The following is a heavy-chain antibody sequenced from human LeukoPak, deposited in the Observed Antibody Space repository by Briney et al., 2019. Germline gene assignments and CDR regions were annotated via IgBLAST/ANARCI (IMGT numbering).Heavy chain of an antibody. CDR3: ARSMVRGVINY. Sequence: PSQTLSLTCTVSGGSISSGSYYWSWIRQPAGKGLEWIGRIYTRGSTNYNPSLKSRVTISVDTSKNQFSLKLSSVTAADTAVYYCARSMVRGVINYWGQGTLVTVSS. CDR1: GGSISSGSYY. V-gene: IGHV4-61*02. D-gene: IGHD3-10*01. J-gene: IGHJ4*02. CDR2: IYTRGST.